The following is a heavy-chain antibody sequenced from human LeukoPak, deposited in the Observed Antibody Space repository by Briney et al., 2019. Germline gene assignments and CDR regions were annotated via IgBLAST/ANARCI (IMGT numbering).Heavy chain of an antibody. V-gene: IGHV3-43*02. CDR3: STEGIQPWDSNY. CDR1: GFTFDDYA. CDR2: ISGDGGST. J-gene: IGHJ4*02. Sequence: GGSLRLSCAASGFTFDDYAMHWVRQAPGKGLEWVSLISGDGGSTYYADSVKGRFTISRDNSKNSLYLQMNSLRTEDTALYYCSTEGIQPWDSNYWGQGNLVTVSS. D-gene: IGHD5-18*01.